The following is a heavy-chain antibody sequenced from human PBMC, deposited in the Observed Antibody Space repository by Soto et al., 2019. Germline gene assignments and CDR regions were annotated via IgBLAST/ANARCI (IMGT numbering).Heavy chain of an antibody. D-gene: IGHD1-20*01. CDR2: ISSSSSYT. CDR3: ASSITGTGAFDY. CDR1: GFTFSDYY. V-gene: IGHV3-11*06. Sequence: QVQLVESGGGVVQPGRSLRLSCAASGFTFSDYYMSWIRQAPGKGLEWVSYISSSSSYTNYADSVKGRFTISRDNAKNSLYLQMNSLRAEDTAVYYCASSITGTGAFDYWGQGTLVTVSS. J-gene: IGHJ4*02.